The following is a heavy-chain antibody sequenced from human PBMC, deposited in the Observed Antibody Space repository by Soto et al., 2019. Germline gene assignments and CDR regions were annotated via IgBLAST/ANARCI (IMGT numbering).Heavy chain of an antibody. CDR1: GFTFSNAW. D-gene: IGHD3-9*01. CDR2: IKSKTDGGTN. Sequence: GGSLRLSCAASGFTFSNAWMNWVRQAPGKGLEWVGRIKSKTDGGTNDYAAPVKGRLTISRDDSKNTLYLQMNSLKTADTAVYYCTTVFRADYDILTGYFDAFDIWGQGTMVTVSS. J-gene: IGHJ3*02. CDR3: TTVFRADYDILTGYFDAFDI. V-gene: IGHV3-15*07.